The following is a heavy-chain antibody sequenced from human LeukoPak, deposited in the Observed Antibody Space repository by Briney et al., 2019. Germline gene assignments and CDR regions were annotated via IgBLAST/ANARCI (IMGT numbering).Heavy chain of an antibody. J-gene: IGHJ4*02. D-gene: IGHD6-13*01. CDR1: GFTFSDYY. V-gene: IGHV3-11*04. Sequence: GGSLRLSCAASGFTFSDYYMSWIRQAPGKGLEWVSYISSSGSTIYYADSVKGRFTISRDNAKNSLYLRMNSLRAEDTAVYYCARDMGTGIAAAGTIFDDYWGQGTLVTVSS. CDR2: ISSSGSTI. CDR3: ARDMGTGIAAAGTIFDDY.